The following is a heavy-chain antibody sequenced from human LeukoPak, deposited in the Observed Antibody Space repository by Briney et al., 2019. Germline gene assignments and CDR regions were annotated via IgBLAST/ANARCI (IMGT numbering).Heavy chain of an antibody. CDR1: GYTFTSYD. CDR2: MNPNSGNT. J-gene: IGHJ3*02. V-gene: IGHV1-8*01. Sequence: ASVKVSCKASGYTFTSYDINWVRQATGQGLEWMGWMNPNSGNTGYAQKFQGRVTMTRNTSISTAYMELSSLRSEDTAVYYCARGPLLSGAFDIWGQGIMVTVSS. CDR3: ARGPLLSGAFDI. D-gene: IGHD5-12*01.